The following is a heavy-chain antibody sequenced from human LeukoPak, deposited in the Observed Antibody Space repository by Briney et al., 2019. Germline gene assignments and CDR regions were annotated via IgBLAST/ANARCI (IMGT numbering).Heavy chain of an antibody. CDR3: ARVTHDSSNYRCWFDP. D-gene: IGHD4-11*01. V-gene: IGHV4-30-2*01. Sequence: SETLSLTCAVSGDSISSGGYSWSWIRQPPGKGLEWIGYIYHSGTTYYNPSLKSRVTISIDRSKNQFSLNLSSVTAADTAVYYCARVTHDSSNYRCWFDPWGQGTLVTVSS. CDR1: GDSISSGGYS. CDR2: IYHSGTT. J-gene: IGHJ5*02.